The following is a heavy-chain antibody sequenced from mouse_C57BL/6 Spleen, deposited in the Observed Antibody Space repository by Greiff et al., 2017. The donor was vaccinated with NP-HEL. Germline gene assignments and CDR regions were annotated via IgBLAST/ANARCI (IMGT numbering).Heavy chain of an antibody. V-gene: IGHV1-59*01. CDR3: ARNRDDGMDY. CDR2: IDPSDSYT. Sequence: QVQLKQPGAELVRPGTSVKLSCKASGYTFTSYWMHWVKQRPGQGLEWIGVIDPSDSYTNYNQKFKGKATLTVDTSSSTAYMQLSSLTSEDSAVYYCARNRDDGMDYWGQGTSVTVSS. CDR1: GYTFTSYW. D-gene: IGHD2-3*01. J-gene: IGHJ4*01.